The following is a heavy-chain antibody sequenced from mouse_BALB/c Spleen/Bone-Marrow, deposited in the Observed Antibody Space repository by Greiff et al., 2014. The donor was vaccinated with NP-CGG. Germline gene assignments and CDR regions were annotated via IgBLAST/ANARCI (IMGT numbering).Heavy chain of an antibody. V-gene: IGHV1-26*01. CDR3: AREEGYDEGEYFDV. CDR2: INPYNGGT. CDR1: GYSFTGYT. Sequence: VVESGASMKISCKASGYSFTGYTMNWVKQSHGKNLEWIGLINPYNGGTSYNQKFKGKATLTVDKSSSTAYMELLSLTSEDSAVYYCAREEGYDEGEYFDVWGAGTTVTVSS. D-gene: IGHD2-14*01. J-gene: IGHJ1*01.